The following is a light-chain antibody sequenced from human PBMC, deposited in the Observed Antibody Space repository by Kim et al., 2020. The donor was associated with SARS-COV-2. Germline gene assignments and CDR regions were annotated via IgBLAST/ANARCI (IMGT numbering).Light chain of an antibody. CDR1: QSVTSSY. V-gene: IGKV3-20*01. CDR3: QQYGSSPRT. J-gene: IGKJ1*01. Sequence: EIVLTQSPGTLSLSPGETATLSCRASQSVTSSYLAWYQQKPGQAPRLLIYAASSRATGIPDRFSGSGSGTDFTLTISRLEPEDLAVYYCQQYGSSPRTFGQGTKVDIK. CDR2: AAS.